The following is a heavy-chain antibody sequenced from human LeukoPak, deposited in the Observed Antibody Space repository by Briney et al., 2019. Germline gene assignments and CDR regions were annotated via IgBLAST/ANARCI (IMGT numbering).Heavy chain of an antibody. CDR2: INHSGNT. J-gene: IGHJ4*02. D-gene: IGHD3-10*01. CDR1: GGSFSGYY. V-gene: IGHV4-34*01. Sequence: SETLSLTCAVYGGSFSGYYWSWIRQPPGKGLEWIGEINHSGNTNYNPSLKSRVTISVDTSKNQFSLKLSSVTAADTAVYYCAREDRSGSYYKVLDYWGQGTLVTVSS. CDR3: AREDRSGSYYKVLDY.